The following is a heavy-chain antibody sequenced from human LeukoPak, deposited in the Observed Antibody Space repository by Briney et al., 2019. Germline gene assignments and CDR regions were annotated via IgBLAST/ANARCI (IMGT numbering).Heavy chain of an antibody. CDR1: GFTFSNYG. CDR2: ISHDGSNK. Sequence: GGPLRLSCAASGFTFSNYGMHWVRQAPGKGLEWVALISHDGSNKYYTDSVKGRFTISRDNSKNTLYLQMNSLRAEDTAVYYCAKDYCGGECYDAFDIWGQGTMATVSS. J-gene: IGHJ3*02. V-gene: IGHV3-30*18. D-gene: IGHD2-21*01. CDR3: AKDYCGGECYDAFDI.